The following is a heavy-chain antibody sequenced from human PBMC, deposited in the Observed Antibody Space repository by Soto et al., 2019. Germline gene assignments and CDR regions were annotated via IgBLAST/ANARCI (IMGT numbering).Heavy chain of an antibody. D-gene: IGHD6-19*01. CDR3: ARDGQGLGPSALDV. Sequence: QVQLVESGGGVAQPGRSQRLSCTVSGFTFSGHAMHWVRQAPGKGLEWVTQIWYDGSNKYYAESVKGRFTISRDNSKNTLHLQMNSLRVEDTAMYYCARDGQGLGPSALDVWGQGTSVTVSS. V-gene: IGHV3-33*01. J-gene: IGHJ6*02. CDR2: IWYDGSNK. CDR1: GFTFSGHA.